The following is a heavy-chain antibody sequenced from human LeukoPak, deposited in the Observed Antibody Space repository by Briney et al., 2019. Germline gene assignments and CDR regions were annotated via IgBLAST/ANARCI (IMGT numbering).Heavy chain of an antibody. CDR1: GFTFSSYS. J-gene: IGHJ4*02. CDR2: ISSSSSYI. CDR3: ARDVQLGTSSFDY. Sequence: GGSLRLSCAASGFTFSSYSMNWVRQAPGKGLEWVSSISSSSSYIYYADSVKGRFTISRDNAKNSLYLQMNSLRAEDTAVYYCARDVQLGTSSFDYWGQGTLVTVSS. D-gene: IGHD6-6*01. V-gene: IGHV3-21*01.